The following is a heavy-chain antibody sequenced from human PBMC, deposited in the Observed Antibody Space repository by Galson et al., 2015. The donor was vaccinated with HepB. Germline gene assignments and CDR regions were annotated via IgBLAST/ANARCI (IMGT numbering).Heavy chain of an antibody. J-gene: IGHJ5*02. Sequence: SLRLSCAASGFDFSIYNMNWVRQAPGKGLEWVSSISSGGDYIYYADSLKGRFTISRDNAKNSLFLQMNSLRAEDTAVYYCARDYRPDFGSGSYYPNWFDPWGQGTLVTVSS. CDR3: ARDYRPDFGSGSYYPNWFDP. D-gene: IGHD3-10*01. V-gene: IGHV3-21*01. CDR2: ISSGGDYI. CDR1: GFDFSIYN.